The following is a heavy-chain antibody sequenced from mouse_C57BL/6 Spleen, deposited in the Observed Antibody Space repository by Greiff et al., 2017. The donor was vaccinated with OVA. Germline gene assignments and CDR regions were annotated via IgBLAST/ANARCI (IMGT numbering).Heavy chain of an antibody. J-gene: IGHJ2*01. CDR1: GFPFSSYA. CDR3: AREITGYYFDY. Sequence: EVMLVESGGGLVKPGGSLKLSCAASGFPFSSYAMSWVRQTPEKRLEWVATISDGGSYTYYPDNVKGRFTISRDNAKNNLYLQMSHLKSEDTAMYYCAREITGYYFDYWGQGTTLTVSS. V-gene: IGHV5-4*01. CDR2: ISDGGSYT. D-gene: IGHD2-4*01.